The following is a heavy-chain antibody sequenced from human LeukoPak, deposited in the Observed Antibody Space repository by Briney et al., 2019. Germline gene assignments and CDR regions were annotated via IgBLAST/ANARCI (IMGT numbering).Heavy chain of an antibody. D-gene: IGHD3-10*01. CDR2: IIPILGIA. CDR3: ARDRLFGGPRRNWFDP. CDR1: GGTFSSYA. Sequence: SVKVSCKASGGTFSSYAISWVRQAPGQGLEWMGRIIPILGIANYAQKFQGRVTITADKSTSTAYMELSSLRSEDTAVYYCARDRLFGGPRRNWFDPWGQGTLVTVSS. J-gene: IGHJ5*02. V-gene: IGHV1-69*04.